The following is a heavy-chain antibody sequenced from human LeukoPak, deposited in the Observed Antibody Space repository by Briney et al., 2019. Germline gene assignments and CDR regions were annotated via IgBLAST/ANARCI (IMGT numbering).Heavy chain of an antibody. D-gene: IGHD3-9*01. V-gene: IGHV4-38-2*01. J-gene: IGHJ4*02. CDR2: IYHSGST. CDR1: TSSISSGYF. CDR3: ARNPDILTGLPYYFDY. Sequence: PSETLSLTCAVSTSSISSGYFWGWIRQPPGKGLEWIGSIYHSGSTYYNPSFKSRVTMSADTSKNQFSLRLTSVTAADTAVYYCARNPDILTGLPYYFDYWGQGTLVAVSS.